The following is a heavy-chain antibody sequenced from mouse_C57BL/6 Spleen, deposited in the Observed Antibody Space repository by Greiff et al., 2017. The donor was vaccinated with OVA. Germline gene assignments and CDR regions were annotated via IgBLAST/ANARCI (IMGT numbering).Heavy chain of an antibody. CDR3: ARADYYGSRGFAY. CDR1: GYTFTSYW. D-gene: IGHD1-1*01. V-gene: IGHV1-69*01. CDR2: IDPSDSYT. Sequence: QVQLQQPGAELVMPGASVKLSCKASGYTFTSYWMHWVKQRPGQGLEWIGEIDPSDSYTNYNQKFKGKSTLTVAKSSSTAYMQLSSLTSEDSAVYYCARADYYGSRGFAYWGQGTLVTVSA. J-gene: IGHJ3*01.